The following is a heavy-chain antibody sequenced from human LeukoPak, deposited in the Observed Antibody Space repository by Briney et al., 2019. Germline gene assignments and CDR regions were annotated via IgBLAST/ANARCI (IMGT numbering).Heavy chain of an antibody. CDR2: ISAYNGNT. CDR1: GYTFTSYG. CDR3: ARVPHYLIGGVLRELDY. Sequence: ASVKVSCKASGYTFTSYGISWVRQAPGQGLEWMGWISAYNGNTNYAQKLQGRVTMTTDTSTSTAYMELRSLRSDDTAVYYCARVPHYLIGGVLRELDYWGQGTLVTVSS. J-gene: IGHJ4*02. V-gene: IGHV1-18*01. D-gene: IGHD3-16*01.